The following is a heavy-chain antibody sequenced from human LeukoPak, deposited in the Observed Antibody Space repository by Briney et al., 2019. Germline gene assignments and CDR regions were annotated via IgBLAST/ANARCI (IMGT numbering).Heavy chain of an antibody. D-gene: IGHD6-19*01. J-gene: IGHJ4*02. V-gene: IGHV3-23*01. CDR1: GFTFSSYA. CDR3: AKDRYSSGWYRGGNFDY. Sequence: GGSLRLSCAASGFTFSSYAMSWVRQAPGKGLEWVSAISGSGGSTYYADSVKGRFTISRGNSKNTLYLQMNSLRAEDTAVYYCAKDRYSSGWYRGGNFDYWGQGTLVTVSS. CDR2: ISGSGGST.